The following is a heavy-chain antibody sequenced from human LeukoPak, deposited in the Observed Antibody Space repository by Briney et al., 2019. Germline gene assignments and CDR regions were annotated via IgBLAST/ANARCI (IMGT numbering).Heavy chain of an antibody. CDR3: AIEHDGATYSNL. V-gene: IGHV4-59*01. D-gene: IGHD5-12*01. J-gene: IGHJ5*02. CDR1: GGSIRGAY. Sequence: SETLSLTCTVSGGSIRGAYWNWIRPPPGKGLEWIGCIHDRGTTNYNPSLKSRLTLSLHTSKNQFSLRPTAVTAADTAVYYCAIEHDGATYSNLWGQGTLVAVSS. CDR2: IHDRGTT.